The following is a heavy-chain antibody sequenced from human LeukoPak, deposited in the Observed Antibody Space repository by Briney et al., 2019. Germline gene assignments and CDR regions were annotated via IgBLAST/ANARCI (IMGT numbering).Heavy chain of an antibody. CDR1: GFTFSDYY. Sequence: PGGSLRLSCAASGFTFSDYYMSWIRQAPGKGLEWVSYISSSGSTIYYADSVKGRFTISRDNAKNSLYLQMNSLRAEDTAVYYCAREYGDYVYYYYGMDVWGQGTTVTVSS. J-gene: IGHJ6*02. CDR3: AREYGDYVYYYYGMDV. D-gene: IGHD4-17*01. V-gene: IGHV3-11*01. CDR2: ISSSGSTI.